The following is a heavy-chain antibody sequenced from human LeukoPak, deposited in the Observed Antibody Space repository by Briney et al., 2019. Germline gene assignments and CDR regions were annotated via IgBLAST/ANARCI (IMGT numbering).Heavy chain of an antibody. Sequence: GGSLRLSCAASGFTLSTYWMNWVRQVPGQGLDWVANINPDGSGKRYVDSVKGRFTIARDNADNSLSLQMNSLRAEDTAVYYCASWGAGGNSWGQGTLVTVSS. CDR2: INPDGSGK. J-gene: IGHJ4*02. V-gene: IGHV3-7*01. CDR3: ASWGAGGNS. D-gene: IGHD3-16*01. CDR1: GFTLSTYW.